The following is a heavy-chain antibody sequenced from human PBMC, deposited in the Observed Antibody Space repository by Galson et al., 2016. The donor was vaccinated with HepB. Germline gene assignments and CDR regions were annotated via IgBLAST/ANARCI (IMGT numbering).Heavy chain of an antibody. CDR1: GYSFTSYW. CDR3: AGGHSGSGSFYLFDY. J-gene: IGHJ4*02. CDR2: IDPSDSYT. D-gene: IGHD3-10*01. Sequence: QSGAEVKKPGESLRISCQGSGYSFTSYWISWVRQMPGKRLVWMGRIDPSDSYTNYSQSFQGHVTISADKSTSTAYLQWSSLKASETAMYYCAGGHSGSGSFYLFDYWGQGTLVTVSS. V-gene: IGHV5-10-1*01.